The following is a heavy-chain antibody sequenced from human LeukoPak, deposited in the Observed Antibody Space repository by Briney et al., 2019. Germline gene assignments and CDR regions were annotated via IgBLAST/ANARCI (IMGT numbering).Heavy chain of an antibody. Sequence: GGSLRLSCAASGFTFSSYAMSWVRQAPGMGLEWVSAISGSGGSTYYADSVKGRFTISRDNSENTLYLQMNSLRAEDTAVYYCAKDMKYYDFWSGYYGMDVWGQGTTVTVSS. CDR3: AKDMKYYDFWSGYYGMDV. V-gene: IGHV3-23*01. J-gene: IGHJ6*02. D-gene: IGHD3-3*01. CDR1: GFTFSSYA. CDR2: ISGSGGST.